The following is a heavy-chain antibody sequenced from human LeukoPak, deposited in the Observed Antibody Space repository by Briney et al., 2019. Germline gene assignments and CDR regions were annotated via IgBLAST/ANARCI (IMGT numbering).Heavy chain of an antibody. Sequence: SETLSLTCSVSGDSITTDYYWGWIRQPPGKGLEWIASIFHSGDTYYNPSLKSRLTISVDTSRNQFSPKLTSLTAADTAVYYCARDRLGGFDNWGQGTLVTVSS. D-gene: IGHD2-15*01. V-gene: IGHV4-38-2*02. CDR1: GDSITTDYY. CDR3: ARDRLGGFDN. CDR2: IFHSGDT. J-gene: IGHJ4*02.